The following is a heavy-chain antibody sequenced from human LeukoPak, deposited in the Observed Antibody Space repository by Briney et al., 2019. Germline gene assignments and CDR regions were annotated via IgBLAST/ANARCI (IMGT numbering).Heavy chain of an antibody. V-gene: IGHV3-33*01. CDR2: IWYDGNNK. CDR3: ARELTYYYDSSGYYSPYFDY. Sequence: PGGSLRLSCVAPVFTFRSYGMHWVRQAPGKGLEWVAVIWYDGNNKYYADSVKGRFTISRDNSKNTLYLQMNSLRAEDTAVYYCARELTYYYDSSGYYSPYFDYWGQGTLVTVSS. J-gene: IGHJ4*02. D-gene: IGHD3-22*01. CDR1: VFTFRSYG.